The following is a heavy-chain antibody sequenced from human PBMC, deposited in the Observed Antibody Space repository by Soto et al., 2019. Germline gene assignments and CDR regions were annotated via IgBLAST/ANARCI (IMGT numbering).Heavy chain of an antibody. J-gene: IGHJ3*02. D-gene: IGHD3-3*01. V-gene: IGHV4-4*02. CDR1: GGSISSSNW. CDR2: IYHSGST. CDR3: RVVTDAFDI. Sequence: QVQLQESGPGLVKPSGTLSLTCAVSGGSISSSNWWSWVRQPPGKGLEWIGEIYHSGSTNYNPSPXXRXTXSVDKSKNLFSLKLSSLTAADTAGYYCRVVTDAFDIWGQGTMVTVSS.